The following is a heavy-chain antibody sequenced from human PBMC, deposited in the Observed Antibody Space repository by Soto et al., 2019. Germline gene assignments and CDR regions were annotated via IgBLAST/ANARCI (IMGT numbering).Heavy chain of an antibody. CDR1: GGSVSSGSYY. Sequence: ETLSLTCTVSGGSVSSGSYYWTWIRQSPGKGLGWMGYILSSGSTDYNPSLKSRVTISVDTSKNEFSLKLRSVTAADTAVFYCARQRIAAAQYYFDYWGQGMLVTVSS. CDR3: ARQRIAAAQYYFDY. CDR2: ILSSGST. V-gene: IGHV4-61*01. D-gene: IGHD6-13*01. J-gene: IGHJ4*02.